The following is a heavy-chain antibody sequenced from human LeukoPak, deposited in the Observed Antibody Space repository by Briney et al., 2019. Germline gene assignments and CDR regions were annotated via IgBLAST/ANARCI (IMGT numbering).Heavy chain of an antibody. V-gene: IGHV3-53*01. D-gene: IGHD5-24*01. CDR1: GFSVTNNY. CDR2: FYVGGAT. CDR3: ARGDGYNFFDY. Sequence: GGSLRLSCAVSGFSVTNNYMSWVRQAPGKGLEWVSVFYVGGATYYADSVKGRFTISRDNSENTLYLQMKSLRAEYTAVYYCARGDGYNFFDYWGQGTLVTVSS. J-gene: IGHJ4*02.